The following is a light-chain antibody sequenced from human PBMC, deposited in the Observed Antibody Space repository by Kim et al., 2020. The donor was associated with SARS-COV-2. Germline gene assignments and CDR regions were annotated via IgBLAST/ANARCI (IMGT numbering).Light chain of an antibody. Sequence: DIQMTQSPSTLSASVGDRVTITCRASQSISSWLAWYQQKPGKAPKLLIYKASSLESGVPSRFSGSGSGTEFTLTIRSPQPDDFATYYSQQYNSYSAITVGQGTRLEIK. CDR1: QSISSW. CDR3: QQYNSYSAIT. V-gene: IGKV1-5*03. J-gene: IGKJ5*01. CDR2: KAS.